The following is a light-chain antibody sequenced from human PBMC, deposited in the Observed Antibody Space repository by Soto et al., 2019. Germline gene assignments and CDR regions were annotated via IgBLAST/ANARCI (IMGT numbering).Light chain of an antibody. Sequence: DIQMTQSPSTLSASVGDRVTITCRASRSISSWLAWYQQKPGKAPKVLIYQASSIESGVPSRFSGSGSGTQFTLTISSLQPDDFAIYYCQQFDTSPYTFGQGTKLEIK. J-gene: IGKJ2*01. V-gene: IGKV1-5*03. CDR3: QQFDTSPYT. CDR1: RSISSW. CDR2: QAS.